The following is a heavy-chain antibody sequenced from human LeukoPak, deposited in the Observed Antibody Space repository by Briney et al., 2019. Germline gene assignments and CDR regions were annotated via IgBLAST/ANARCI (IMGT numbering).Heavy chain of an antibody. J-gene: IGHJ4*02. CDR1: GGSISSGGYY. CDR2: MYYLVTT. V-gene: IGHV4-31*03. CDR3: ARAVNDFWSGFSYYFDY. D-gene: IGHD3-3*01. Sequence: PSETLSLTCTVSGGSISSGGYYWSWIRQHPGKGLEWIGYMYYLVTTYYNPSLKSRVTISVDTSKNQFSLELSSVTGADTGVYYCARAVNDFWSGFSYYFDYWGQGTLVTVSS.